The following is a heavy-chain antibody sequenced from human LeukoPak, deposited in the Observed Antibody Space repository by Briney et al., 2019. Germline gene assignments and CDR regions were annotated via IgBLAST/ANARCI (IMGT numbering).Heavy chain of an antibody. Sequence: GGSLRLSCAVSGFTVSSNYMSWVRQAPGKGLEWVSVIYSGGSTYYADSVKGRFTISRDNSKNTLYLQMNSLRAEDTAVYYCARSIGVFDYWGQGTLVTVSS. J-gene: IGHJ4*02. V-gene: IGHV3-53*01. CDR1: GFTVSSNY. CDR3: ARSIGVFDY. D-gene: IGHD3-22*01. CDR2: IYSGGST.